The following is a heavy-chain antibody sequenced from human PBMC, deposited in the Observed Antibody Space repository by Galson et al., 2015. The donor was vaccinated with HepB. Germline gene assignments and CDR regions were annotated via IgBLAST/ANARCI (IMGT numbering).Heavy chain of an antibody. D-gene: IGHD3-3*01. J-gene: IGHJ6*03. Sequence: SLRLSCAASGFTFSSYGMHWVRQAPGKGLEWVAVISYDGSNKYYADSVKGRFTISRDNSKNTLYLQMNSLRAEDTAVYYCASSFWSGSPYWYYYYMDVWGKGTTVTGSS. CDR2: ISYDGSNK. CDR3: ASSFWSGSPYWYYYYMDV. V-gene: IGHV3-30*03. CDR1: GFTFSSYG.